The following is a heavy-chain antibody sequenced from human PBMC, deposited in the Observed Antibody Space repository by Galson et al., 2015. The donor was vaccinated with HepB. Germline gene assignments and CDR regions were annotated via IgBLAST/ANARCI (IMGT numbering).Heavy chain of an antibody. CDR2: ITGSGHRT. CDR1: GIPFHNYT. Sequence: SLRLSCAASGIPFHNYTMNWVRQAPGKGLEWVSSITGSGHRTYYAKSVKGRFSISRDNSKNTVFLQMSGLGADDTAIYYCARDLWQAGHYFGMDVWGQGTTITVSS. D-gene: IGHD2/OR15-2a*01. J-gene: IGHJ6*02. V-gene: IGHV3-23*01. CDR3: ARDLWQAGHYFGMDV.